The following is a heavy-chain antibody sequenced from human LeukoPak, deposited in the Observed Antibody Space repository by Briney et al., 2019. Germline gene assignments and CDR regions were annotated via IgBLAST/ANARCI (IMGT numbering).Heavy chain of an antibody. Sequence: SETLSLTCTVSGGSISSYYWSWIRQPPGKGLEWIGYIYYSGSTNYNPSLKSRVTISVDTSKNQFSLKLSSVTAADTAVYYCAAASSQNYYDSSGYYSDAFDIWGQGTMVTVSS. D-gene: IGHD3-22*01. CDR2: IYYSGST. CDR1: GGSISSYY. CDR3: AAASSQNYYDSSGYYSDAFDI. V-gene: IGHV4-59*08. J-gene: IGHJ3*02.